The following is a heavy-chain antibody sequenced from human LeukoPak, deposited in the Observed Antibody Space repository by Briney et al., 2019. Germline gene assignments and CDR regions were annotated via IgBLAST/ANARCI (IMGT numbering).Heavy chain of an antibody. Sequence: ASVKVSCKVSGYTLTELSMHWVRQAPGKGLEGMGGFDPEDGETIYAQKFQGRVTMTEDTSTDTAYMELSSLRSEDTAVDYCATRFGSSWAFDYWGQGTLVTVSS. V-gene: IGHV1-24*01. CDR1: GYTLTELS. D-gene: IGHD6-13*01. CDR3: ATRFGSSWAFDY. J-gene: IGHJ4*02. CDR2: FDPEDGET.